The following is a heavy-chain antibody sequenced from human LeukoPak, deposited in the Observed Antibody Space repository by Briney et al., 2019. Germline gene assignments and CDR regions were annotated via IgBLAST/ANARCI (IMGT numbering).Heavy chain of an antibody. CDR2: ISGSGFT. V-gene: IGHV3-23*01. Sequence: PGGSLRLSCTAYGFTFSSYAMSWVRQAPGKGLEWVSAISGSGFTYYADSVKGRFTISRDNSKNTLYLQMNSLRAEDTAVYYCARGLYCSSPWGQGTLVTVSS. J-gene: IGHJ4*02. CDR3: ARGLYCSSP. D-gene: IGHD6-6*01. CDR1: GFTFSSYA.